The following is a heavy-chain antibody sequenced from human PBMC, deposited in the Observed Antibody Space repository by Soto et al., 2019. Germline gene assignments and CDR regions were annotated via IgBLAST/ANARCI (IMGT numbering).Heavy chain of an antibody. Sequence: QVQLVQSGAEVKKPGSSVKVSCKASGGTSSSYAISWVRQAPGQGLEWMGGIIPIFGTANYAQKFQGRVTITADESTSTAYMELSSLRSEDTAVYYCARDSATGHMPDYAYFDYWGQGTLVTVSS. V-gene: IGHV1-69*12. CDR2: IIPIFGTA. J-gene: IGHJ4*02. CDR3: ARDSATGHMPDYAYFDY. CDR1: GGTSSSYA. D-gene: IGHD2-15*01.